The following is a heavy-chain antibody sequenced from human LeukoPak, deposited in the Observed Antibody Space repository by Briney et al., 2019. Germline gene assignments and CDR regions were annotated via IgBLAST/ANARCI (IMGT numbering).Heavy chain of an antibody. CDR1: GGSISSHY. CDR3: ARGILSDRGGNAPYYYYYMDV. D-gene: IGHD4-23*01. Sequence: SETLSLTCTVSGGSISSHYWSWIRQPPGKGLEWIGYIYYSGSTNYNPSLKSRVTISVDTSKNQFSLKLSSVTAADTAVYYCARGILSDRGGNAPYYYYYMDVWGKGTTVTVSS. J-gene: IGHJ6*03. CDR2: IYYSGST. V-gene: IGHV4-59*11.